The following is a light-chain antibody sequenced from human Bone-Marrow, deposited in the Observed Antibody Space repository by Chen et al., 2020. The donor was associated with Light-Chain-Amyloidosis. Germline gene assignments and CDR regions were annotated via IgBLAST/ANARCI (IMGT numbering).Light chain of an antibody. CDR3: QHRGGWPPLS. CDR1: QTISTH. CDR2: DAS. Sequence: EVVLTQSPATLSLSPGERATLSCRASQTISTHLVWYQQKPGQVPRLLIYDASTRATGIPARFSCSGSGTDFTLSISSLEAEDFAVYYCQHRGGWPPLSFGGGIKIEIK. V-gene: IGKV3-11*01. J-gene: IGKJ4*01.